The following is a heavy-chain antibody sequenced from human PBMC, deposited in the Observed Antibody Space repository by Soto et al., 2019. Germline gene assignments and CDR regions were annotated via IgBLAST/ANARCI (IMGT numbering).Heavy chain of an antibody. CDR1: GFTFSSYW. CDR2: IKEDGSEK. J-gene: IGHJ6*02. Sequence: GGSLRLSCASSGFTFSSYWMSWVRQAPGKGLEWVANIKEDGSEKYSVASVKGRFTISRDNAKNTVYLQMNTLSAEDTAVYYCARDRIPTGMDVWGQGTTVTVSS. CDR3: ARDRIPTGMDV. V-gene: IGHV3-7*01.